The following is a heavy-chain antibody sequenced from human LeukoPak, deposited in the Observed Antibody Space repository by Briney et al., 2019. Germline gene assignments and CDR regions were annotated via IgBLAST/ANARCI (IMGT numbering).Heavy chain of an antibody. Sequence: QAGGPLRLSCAASGFTFSSYWMHWVRQAPGKGLVWVSRINSDGSSTSYADSVKGRFTISRDNAKNTLYLQMNSLRAEDTAVYYCARAWSAATPFDYWGQGTLVTVSS. J-gene: IGHJ4*02. CDR3: ARAWSAATPFDY. V-gene: IGHV3-74*01. CDR1: GFTFSSYW. CDR2: INSDGSST. D-gene: IGHD2-15*01.